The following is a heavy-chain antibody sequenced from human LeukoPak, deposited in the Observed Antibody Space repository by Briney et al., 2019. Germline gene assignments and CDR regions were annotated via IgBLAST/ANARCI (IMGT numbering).Heavy chain of an antibody. CDR2: INSDGSST. CDR3: AREGGAAAGPNWFDP. D-gene: IGHD6-13*01. J-gene: IGHJ5*02. CDR1: GFTFSSYW. Sequence: PGGSLRLSCAASGFTFSSYWMHWVRQAPGKGLVWVSRINSDGSSTSYADSVKGRFTISRDNAKNTLYLQMNSLRAEDTAVYYCAREGGAAAGPNWFDPWGQGTLVTVSS. V-gene: IGHV3-74*01.